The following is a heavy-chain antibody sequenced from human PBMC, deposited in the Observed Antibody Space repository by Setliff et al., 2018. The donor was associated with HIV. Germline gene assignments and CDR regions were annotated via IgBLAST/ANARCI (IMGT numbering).Heavy chain of an antibody. Sequence: SETLSLTCTVSGGSISGYYWGWIRQPPGKGLEWIGSINYRGTTKYNPSLKSRVTISVDTSKNQFSLKLSSVTAADTAVYYCARGDGTKYYYYYYMDVWGKGTTVTVSS. CDR2: INYRGTT. CDR3: ARGDGTKYYYYYYMDV. V-gene: IGHV4-59*01. D-gene: IGHD1-7*01. J-gene: IGHJ6*03. CDR1: GGSISGYY.